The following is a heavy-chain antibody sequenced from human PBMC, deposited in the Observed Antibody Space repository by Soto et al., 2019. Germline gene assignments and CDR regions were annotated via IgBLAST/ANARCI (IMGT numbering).Heavy chain of an antibody. CDR1: GFTFSSYG. D-gene: IGHD1-26*01. CDR3: AKDLSGSYKTDDAFDI. V-gene: IGHV3-30*18. Sequence: PGGSLRLSCAASGFTFSSYGMHWVRQAPGKGLEWVAVISYDGSNKYYANSVKGRFTISRDNSKNTLYLQMNSLRAEDTAVYYCAKDLSGSYKTDDAFDIWGQGTMVTVSS. J-gene: IGHJ3*02. CDR2: ISYDGSNK.